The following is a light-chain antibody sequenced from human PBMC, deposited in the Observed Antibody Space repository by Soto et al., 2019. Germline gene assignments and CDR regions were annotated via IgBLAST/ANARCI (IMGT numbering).Light chain of an antibody. CDR3: CSYAGSYTLL. CDR1: SSDVGGYNY. V-gene: IGLV2-11*01. CDR2: DVS. Sequence: QSALTQPRSVSGSPGQSATISCTGSSSDVGGYNYVSWYQHHPGKAPKLIIYDVSERPSGVPDRFSGSKSGNTASLTISGLQAEDETDYYCCSYAGSYTLLFGGGTQLTVL. J-gene: IGLJ7*01.